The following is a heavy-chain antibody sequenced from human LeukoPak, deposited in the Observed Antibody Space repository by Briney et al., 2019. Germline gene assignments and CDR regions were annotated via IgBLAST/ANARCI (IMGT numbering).Heavy chain of an antibody. CDR3: AREGGYCSGGSCYFVSPYYFDY. Sequence: SVKVSCKASGGTFSSYAISWVRQAPGQGLEWMGGIIPTFGTANYAQKFQGRVTITTDESTSTAYMELSSLRSEDTAVYYCAREGGYCSGGSCYFVSPYYFDYWGQGTLVTVSS. CDR1: GGTFSSYA. J-gene: IGHJ4*02. D-gene: IGHD2-15*01. CDR2: IIPTFGTA. V-gene: IGHV1-69*05.